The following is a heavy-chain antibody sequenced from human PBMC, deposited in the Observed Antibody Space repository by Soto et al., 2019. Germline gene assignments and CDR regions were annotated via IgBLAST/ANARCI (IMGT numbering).Heavy chain of an antibody. J-gene: IGHJ6*02. D-gene: IGHD3-22*01. CDR1: GYPFSEHG. Sequence: QVHLVQSGPEVKKPGASVKISCEASGYPFSEHGITWVRQAPGQGLEWMGWISGFNDNTNYAQKFQGRVTMTRDTSRSTASMELKSLTSEDTALYYCLRSGDSWLDYDTGMDVWGQGTTVIVS. CDR2: ISGFNDNT. V-gene: IGHV1-18*01. CDR3: LRSGDSWLDYDTGMDV.